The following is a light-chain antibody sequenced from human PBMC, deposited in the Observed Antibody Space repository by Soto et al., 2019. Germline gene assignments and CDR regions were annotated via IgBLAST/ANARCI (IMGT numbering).Light chain of an antibody. V-gene: IGKV3D-20*02. CDR1: QSVSSSY. Sequence: EIVLTQSPGTLSLSPGERATLSCRASQSVSSSYLAWYQQKPGQAPRLLIYGASSRATGIPDRFSGSGSGTDFTLTISSLEPEDFAVYYCQQRNNWTFGQGTKVDIK. J-gene: IGKJ1*01. CDR2: GAS. CDR3: QQRNNWT.